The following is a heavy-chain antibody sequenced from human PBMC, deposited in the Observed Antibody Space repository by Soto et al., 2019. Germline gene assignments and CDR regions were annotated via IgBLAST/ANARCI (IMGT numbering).Heavy chain of an antibody. CDR2: INHSGST. J-gene: IGHJ4*02. CDR1: GGSFSGYY. CDR3: ARGRTYSSSWGY. D-gene: IGHD6-13*01. Sequence: QVQLQQWGAGLLKPSETLSLTCAVYGGSFSGYYWSWIRQPPGKGLEWIGEINHSGSTNYNPSLKCRVTISVDTSNNPFSLKLSSVTAADTAVYYCARGRTYSSSWGYWGQGTLVTVSS. V-gene: IGHV4-34*01.